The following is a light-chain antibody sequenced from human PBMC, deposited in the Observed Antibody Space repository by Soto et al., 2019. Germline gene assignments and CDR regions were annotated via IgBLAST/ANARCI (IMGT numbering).Light chain of an antibody. CDR1: QSISSW. CDR3: QQYNTFWT. V-gene: IGKV1-5*01. Sequence: DIQMTQSPSTLSGSVGDRVTITCRASQSISSWLAWYQQKPGKAPKLLIYDASSLESGVPSRFSGSGSGTDFTLTISSLQPDDSATYYCQQYNTFWTFGQGTKVDI. CDR2: DAS. J-gene: IGKJ1*01.